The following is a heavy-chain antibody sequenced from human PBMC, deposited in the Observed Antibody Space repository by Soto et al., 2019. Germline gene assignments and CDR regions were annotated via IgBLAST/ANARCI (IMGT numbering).Heavy chain of an antibody. J-gene: IGHJ6*02. CDR2: ISTYNGDT. CDR1: GYTFTRSG. D-gene: IGHD5-12*01. Sequence: XSVKVSYKASGYTFTRSGISLVRHSPGQGLEWMGWISTYNGDTNYAQTFQGRVTMTTDTSTSTVHMEVRSLRSDDTAVYYCAREGVAPYYYYGMDVWGQGTTVTVSS. CDR3: AREGVAPYYYYGMDV. V-gene: IGHV1-18*01.